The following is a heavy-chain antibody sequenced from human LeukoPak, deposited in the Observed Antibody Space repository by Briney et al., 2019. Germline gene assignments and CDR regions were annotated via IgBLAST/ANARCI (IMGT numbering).Heavy chain of an antibody. CDR3: AGERSLPGGSGSYSDY. CDR2: INHRGNT. D-gene: IGHD3-10*01. V-gene: IGHV4-4*02. Sequence: SGTLSLTCAVSGDSISTSYWWTWVRQPPGRGLEWIGEINHRGNTNYHPSLKSRVTISVDNSKNQFSLKLTSVTAADTAVYYCAGERSLPGGSGSYSDYWGQGTPVTVSS. J-gene: IGHJ4*02. CDR1: GDSISTSYW.